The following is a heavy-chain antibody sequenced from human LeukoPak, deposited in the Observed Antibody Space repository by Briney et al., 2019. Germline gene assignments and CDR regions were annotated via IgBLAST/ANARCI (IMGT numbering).Heavy chain of an antibody. CDR3: ARSGFGELLSY. V-gene: IGHV4-28*01. Sequence: PSETLSLTCAVSGYSISSSNWWGWIRQPPGKGLEWIGYIYYSGSTYYNPSLKSRVTISVDTSKNQFSLKLSSVTAADTAVYYCARSGFGELLSYWGQGTLVTVSS. D-gene: IGHD3-10*01. J-gene: IGHJ4*02. CDR2: IYYSGST. CDR1: GYSISSSNW.